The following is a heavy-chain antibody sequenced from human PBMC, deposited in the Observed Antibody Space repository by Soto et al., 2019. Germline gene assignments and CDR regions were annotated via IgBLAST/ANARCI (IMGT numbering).Heavy chain of an antibody. CDR3: ASVAAIFGVVPYYYYYYGMDV. V-gene: IGHV3-21*01. D-gene: IGHD3-3*01. Sequence: GGSLRLSCAASGFTFSSYSMNWVRQAPGKGLEWVSSISSSSSYIYYADSVKGRFTISRDNAKNSLYLQMNSLRAEDTAVYYCASVAAIFGVVPYYYYYYGMDVWGQGTTVTVSS. CDR1: GFTFSSYS. J-gene: IGHJ6*02. CDR2: ISSSSSYI.